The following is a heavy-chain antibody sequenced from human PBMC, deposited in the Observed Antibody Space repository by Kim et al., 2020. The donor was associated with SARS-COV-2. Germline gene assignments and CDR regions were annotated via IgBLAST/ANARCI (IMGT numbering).Heavy chain of an antibody. J-gene: IGHJ4*02. Sequence: SETLSLTCTVSGGSISSSSYYWGWIRQPPGKGLEWIGSIYYSGSTYYNPSLKSRVTISVDTSKNQFSLKLSSVTAADTAVYYCARHPESTITMFGVVIRHPFDYWRQGTLVTVSS. CDR1: GGSISSSSYY. D-gene: IGHD3-3*01. CDR3: ARHPESTITMFGVVIRHPFDY. V-gene: IGHV4-39*01. CDR2: IYYSGST.